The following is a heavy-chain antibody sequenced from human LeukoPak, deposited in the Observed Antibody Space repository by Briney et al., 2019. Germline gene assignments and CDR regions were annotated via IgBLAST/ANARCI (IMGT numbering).Heavy chain of an antibody. CDR1: GGSISSSSYY. V-gene: IGHV4-39*01. CDR3: ARHQSARNFDY. Sequence: SETLSLTCTVSGGSISSSSYYWGWIRQPPGKGLEWIGSIYYSGSTYYNPSLKSRVTISVDTSKNQFSLKLSSVTAADTAVYYCARHQSARNFDYWGQGTLVTVSS. J-gene: IGHJ4*02. CDR2: IYYSGST.